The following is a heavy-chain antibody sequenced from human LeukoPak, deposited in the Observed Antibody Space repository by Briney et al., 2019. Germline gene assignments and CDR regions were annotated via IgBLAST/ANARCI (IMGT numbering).Heavy chain of an antibody. CDR2: IYTSGST. CDR3: ARDEAGQQRWYFDL. CDR1: GGSISSYY. Sequence: SETLSLTCTVSGGSISSYYWSWIRQPAGKGLEWIGRIYTSGSTNYNPALKSRVTMSVDTSKNQFSLKLSSVTAADTAVYYCARDEAGQQRWYFDLWGRGTLVTVSS. J-gene: IGHJ2*01. V-gene: IGHV4-4*07. D-gene: IGHD6-13*01.